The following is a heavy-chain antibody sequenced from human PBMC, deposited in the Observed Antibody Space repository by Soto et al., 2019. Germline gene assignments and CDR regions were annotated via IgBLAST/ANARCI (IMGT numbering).Heavy chain of an antibody. CDR1: GLTLSRYW. J-gene: IGHJ4*02. CDR3: LARETNYFDF. Sequence: EVQLVESGGGLVQPGGSLRLSCAGSGLTLSRYWRHWVRQGPGKGLVWVSRINSDGGTTTYADSVKGRFTISRDNAKNTVDLQMNSLRAEDTAVYYCLARETNYFDFWGQGTLVTVSS. V-gene: IGHV3-74*01. CDR2: INSDGGTT.